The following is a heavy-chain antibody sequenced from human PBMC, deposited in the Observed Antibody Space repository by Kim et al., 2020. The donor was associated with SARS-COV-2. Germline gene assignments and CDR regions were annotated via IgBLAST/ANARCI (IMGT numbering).Heavy chain of an antibody. CDR3: AGHKAEYYYGMDV. Sequence: YAQSFQGRVTITRDTSITTAYMELGRLRSDDTAIYYCAGHKAEYYYGMDVWGQGTTVTVSS. D-gene: IGHD6-25*01. J-gene: IGHJ6*02. V-gene: IGHV1-2*02.